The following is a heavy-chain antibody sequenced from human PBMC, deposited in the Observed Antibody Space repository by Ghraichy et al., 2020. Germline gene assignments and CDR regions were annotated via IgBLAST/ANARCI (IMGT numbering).Heavy chain of an antibody. CDR3: ARQGYYDYVWGSFL. CDR1: GGSISSSSYY. V-gene: IGHV4-39*01. J-gene: IGHJ4*02. Sequence: SETLSLTCTVSGGSISSSSYYWGWIRQPPGKGLEWIGSIYYSGSTYYNPSLKRRVTISVDTSKNQFSLKLSSVTAADTAVYYCARQGYYDYVWGSFLWGQGTLVTVSS. CDR2: IYYSGST. D-gene: IGHD3-16*01.